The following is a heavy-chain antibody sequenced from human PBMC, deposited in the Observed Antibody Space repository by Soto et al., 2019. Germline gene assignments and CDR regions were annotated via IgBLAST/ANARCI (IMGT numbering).Heavy chain of an antibody. CDR3: ANDRSPSYDLFTGLYYYYYAIDF. CDR2: ISYDGSNK. D-gene: IGHD3-9*01. J-gene: IGHJ6*02. Sequence: QVQLVESGGGVVQPGRSLRLSCAASGFTFSSYGMHWVRQAPGKGLEWVAVISYDGSNKYYADSVKGRFTISRDNSKNTLYLQMNSLRAEYTAFYYCANDRSPSYDLFTGLYYYYYAIDFWGQGTTVTVSS. V-gene: IGHV3-30*18. CDR1: GFTFSSYG.